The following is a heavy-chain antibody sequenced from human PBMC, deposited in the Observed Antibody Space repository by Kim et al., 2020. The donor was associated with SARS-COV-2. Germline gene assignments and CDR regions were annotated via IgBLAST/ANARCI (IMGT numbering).Heavy chain of an antibody. CDR1: GFTFSSYS. Sequence: GGSLRLFCAASGFTFSSYSMNWVRQAPGKGLEWVAYISSSSSAIYYADSVQGRFTISRDNDRNSLYLQMNSLRDEDTAVYYCARDVVGYYGSGNYSAQVYWGQGTLVTVSS. J-gene: IGHJ4*02. D-gene: IGHD3-10*01. CDR2: ISSSSSAI. CDR3: ARDVVGYYGSGNYSAQVY. V-gene: IGHV3-48*02.